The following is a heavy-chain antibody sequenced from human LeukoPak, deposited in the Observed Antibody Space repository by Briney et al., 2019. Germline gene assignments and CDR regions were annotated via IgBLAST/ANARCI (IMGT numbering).Heavy chain of an antibody. J-gene: IGHJ5*02. D-gene: IGHD5-24*01. V-gene: IGHV4-61*02. CDR3: AREDGYNSAWFDP. CDR1: GGSIISGSYY. Sequence: SETLSLTCTVSGGSIISGSYYWSWIRQPAGKGLEWIGRIYTSGSTNYNPSLKSRVTISVDTSKNQFSLKLSSVTAADTAVYYCAREDGYNSAWFDPWGQGTLVTVSS. CDR2: IYTSGST.